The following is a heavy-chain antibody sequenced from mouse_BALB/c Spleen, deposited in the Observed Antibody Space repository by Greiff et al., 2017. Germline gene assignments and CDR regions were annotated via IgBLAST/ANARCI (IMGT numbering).Heavy chain of an antibody. CDR1: GFSLTSYG. D-gene: IGHD2-1*01. V-gene: IGHV2-2*02. CDR3: ARPRYYGNYGGFAY. J-gene: IGHJ3*01. CDR2: IWSGGST. Sequence: QVQLKQSGPGLVQPSQSLSITCTVSGFSLTSYGVHWVRQSPGKGLEWLGVIWSGGSTDYNAAFISRLSISKDNSKSQVFFKMNSLQANDTAIYYCARPRYYGNYGGFAYWGQGTLVTVSA.